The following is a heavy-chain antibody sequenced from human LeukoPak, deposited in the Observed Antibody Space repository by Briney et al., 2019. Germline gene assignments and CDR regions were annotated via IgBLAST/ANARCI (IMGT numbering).Heavy chain of an antibody. D-gene: IGHD3-9*01. J-gene: IGHJ5*02. Sequence: GGSLRLSCAASGFTFSSYAMSWVRQAPGKGLEWVSAISGSGGSTYYADSVKGRFTISRDNSKNTLYLQMNSLRAEDTAVYYCAKDDILTGYYPNWFDPWGQGTLVTVSS. CDR1: GFTFSSYA. CDR2: ISGSGGST. V-gene: IGHV3-23*01. CDR3: AKDDILTGYYPNWFDP.